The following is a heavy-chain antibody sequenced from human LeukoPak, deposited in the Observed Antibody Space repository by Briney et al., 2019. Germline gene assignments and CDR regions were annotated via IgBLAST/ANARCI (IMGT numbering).Heavy chain of an antibody. V-gene: IGHV3-30*02. CDR3: AKDNSAATLY. D-gene: IGHD2-15*01. J-gene: IGHJ4*02. CDR2: IRYDGSNK. CDR1: GFTFSNSI. Sequence: PGGSLRLSCAASGFTFSNSIIHWVRQAPGKGLEWVAFIRYDGSNKYYADSVKGRFTISRDNSKNTLYLQMNSLRAEDTAVYYCAKDNSAATLYWGQGTLVTVSS.